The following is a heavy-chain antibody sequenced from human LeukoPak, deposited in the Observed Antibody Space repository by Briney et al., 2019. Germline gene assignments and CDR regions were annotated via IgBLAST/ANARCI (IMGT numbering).Heavy chain of an antibody. D-gene: IGHD4-17*01. Sequence: GSLRLSCEASGFTVSRNYMSWVRQPPGKGLEWIGEINHSGSTNYNPSLKSRVTISVDTSKNQFSLKLSSVTAADTAVYYCARKAKTVTTPSYFDYWGQGTLVTVSS. CDR3: ARKAKTVTTPSYFDY. CDR1: GFTVSRNY. V-gene: IGHV4-34*01. CDR2: INHSGST. J-gene: IGHJ4*02.